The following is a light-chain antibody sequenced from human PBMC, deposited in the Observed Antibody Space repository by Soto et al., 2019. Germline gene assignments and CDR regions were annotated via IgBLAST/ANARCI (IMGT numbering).Light chain of an antibody. V-gene: IGLV1-40*01. CDR2: GNS. Sequence: QSVLTQPPSVSGAPGQRVTISCTGSSSNIGAGYDVHWYQQLPGTAPKLLIYGNSNRPSGVPDRFSGSKSGTSASLAITGLQAEDEADYYCRSYDSSLSEAVFGGGTQLTVL. J-gene: IGLJ7*01. CDR1: SSNIGAGYD. CDR3: RSYDSSLSEAV.